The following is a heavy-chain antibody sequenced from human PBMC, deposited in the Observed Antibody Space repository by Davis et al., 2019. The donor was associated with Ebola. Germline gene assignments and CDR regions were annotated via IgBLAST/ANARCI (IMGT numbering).Heavy chain of an antibody. CDR3: AKDRRSWILANSLDV. CDR1: GFTFGSYA. J-gene: IGHJ6*02. V-gene: IGHV3-30*18. Sequence: GESLKISCAASGFTFGSYAMHWVRQAPGKGLEWVAVLSYDGTYKYYGDSVNGRFSISRDNSKNTLYLQMNSLRPEDTAVYYCAKDRRSWILANSLDVWGQGTTVTVAS. CDR2: LSYDGTYK. D-gene: IGHD4/OR15-4a*01.